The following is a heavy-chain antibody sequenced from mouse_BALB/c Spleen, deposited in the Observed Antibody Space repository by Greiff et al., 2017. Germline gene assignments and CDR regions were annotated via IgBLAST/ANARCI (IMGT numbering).Heavy chain of an antibody. Sequence: EVQLVESGPGLVKPSQSLSLTCTVTGYSITSDYAWNWIRQFPGNKLEWMGYISYSGSTSYNPSLKSRISITRDTSKNQFFLQLNSVTTEDTATYYCARGWDGPLDYWGQGTTLTVSS. CDR2: ISYSGST. V-gene: IGHV3-2*02. CDR3: ARGWDGPLDY. CDR1: GYSITSDYA. D-gene: IGHD2-3*01. J-gene: IGHJ2*01.